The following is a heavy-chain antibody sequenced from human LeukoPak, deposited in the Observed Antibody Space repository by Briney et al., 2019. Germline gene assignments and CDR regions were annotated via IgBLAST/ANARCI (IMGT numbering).Heavy chain of an antibody. J-gene: IGHJ4*02. CDR2: ISSGGVYI. V-gene: IGHV3-21*01. D-gene: IGHD3-10*01. Sequence: GGSLRLSCAASGFTFSTYGMNWVRQAPGKGLEWVSSISSGGVYIYYADSVKGRFTISRDNAKSSLYLQMNSLRAEDTAVYYCARDEHGSGSYYNFDYWGQGTLVTVSS. CDR3: ARDEHGSGSYYNFDY. CDR1: GFTFSTYG.